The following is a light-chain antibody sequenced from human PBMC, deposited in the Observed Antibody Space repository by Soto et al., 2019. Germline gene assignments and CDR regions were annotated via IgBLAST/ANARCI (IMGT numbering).Light chain of an antibody. CDR1: QSVSSN. CDR2: GAS. V-gene: IGKV3-15*01. Sequence: IVMTQSPAPLSVSPGERATLSCRASQSVSSNLAWYQQKPGQAPRLLIYGASTRATGIPARFSGSGSGTDFTLTISDVQPEDVALYYCHQRQSWPRTFGQGTKVDI. J-gene: IGKJ1*01. CDR3: HQRQSWPRT.